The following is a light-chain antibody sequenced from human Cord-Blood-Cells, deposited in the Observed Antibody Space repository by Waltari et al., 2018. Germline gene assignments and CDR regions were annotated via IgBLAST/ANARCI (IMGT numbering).Light chain of an antibody. CDR3: QQRSNWPYT. CDR2: DAS. J-gene: IGKJ2*01. Sequence: EIVLTQSPATLSLSPGERATLSCRASQSVGSYLAWYQQKPGQAPRLLIYDASNRATGIPARFSGSGSGTDFTLTISSLEPEEFAVYYCQQRSNWPYTFGQGTKLEIK. V-gene: IGKV3-11*01. CDR1: QSVGSY.